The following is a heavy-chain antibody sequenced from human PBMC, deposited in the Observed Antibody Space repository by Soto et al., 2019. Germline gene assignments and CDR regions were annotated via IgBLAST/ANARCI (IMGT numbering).Heavy chain of an antibody. D-gene: IGHD5-18*01. V-gene: IGHV4-59*01. J-gene: IGHJ6*02. CDR2: IYYSGST. Sequence: QVQLQESGPGLVKPSETLSLTCTVSGGSISSYYWSWIRQPPGKGLEWIGYIYYSGSTNYNPSLKSRVTISVDTSKNQFSLKLSSVTAADTAVYYCARGGAVDTAMGYYYYYYYGMDVWGQGTTVTVSS. CDR1: GGSISSYY. CDR3: ARGGAVDTAMGYYYYYYYGMDV.